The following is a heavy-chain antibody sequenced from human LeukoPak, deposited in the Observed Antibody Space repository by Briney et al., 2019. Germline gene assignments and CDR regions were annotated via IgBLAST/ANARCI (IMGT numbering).Heavy chain of an antibody. V-gene: IGHV3-33*01. CDR3: ARLSGAHFDY. CDR1: GFIFSSNG. Sequence: GGSLRLSCSASGFIFSSNGMLWARQAPGKGLEWVALIWYNGSNKYYAATVKGRFNISRDNSKSTMSLQMNSVRAGDTAVDYCARLSGAHFDYWGQGTLVAVSS. J-gene: IGHJ4*02. D-gene: IGHD3-10*01. CDR2: IWYNGSNK.